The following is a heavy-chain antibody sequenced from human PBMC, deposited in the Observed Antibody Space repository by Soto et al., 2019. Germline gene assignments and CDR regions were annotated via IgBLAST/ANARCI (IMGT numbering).Heavy chain of an antibody. D-gene: IGHD6-13*01. CDR2: IYHSGST. CDR1: GGSISSSNW. Sequence: QVQLQESGPGLVKPSGTLSLTCAVSGGSISSSNWWSWVRQPPGKGLEWIGEIYHSGSTNYNPSLKRRGPIXGXKXXNQCCLKRSSVTAADTAVYYCARAAMGGSSWPFDYWGQGTLVTVSS. V-gene: IGHV4-4*02. CDR3: ARAAMGGSSWPFDY. J-gene: IGHJ4*02.